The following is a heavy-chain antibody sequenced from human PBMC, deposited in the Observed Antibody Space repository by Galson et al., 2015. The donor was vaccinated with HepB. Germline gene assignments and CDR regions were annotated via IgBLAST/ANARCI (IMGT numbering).Heavy chain of an antibody. CDR1: GYSFTSYW. D-gene: IGHD2-15*01. Sequence: QSGAEVKKPGESLKISCKGSGYSFTSYWIGWVRQMPGKGLEWMGIIYPGDSDTRYSPSFQGQVTISADKSISTAYLQWSSLKASDTAMYYCARHSTYCSGGSCSQSGRLGDWFDPWGQGTLVTVSS. V-gene: IGHV5-51*01. CDR2: IYPGDSDT. CDR3: ARHSTYCSGGSCSQSGRLGDWFDP. J-gene: IGHJ5*02.